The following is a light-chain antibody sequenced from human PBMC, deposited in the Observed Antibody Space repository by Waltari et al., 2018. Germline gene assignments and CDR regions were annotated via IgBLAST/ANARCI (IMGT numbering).Light chain of an antibody. V-gene: IGKV2-30*02. Sequence: VMTQSPVSLSVTLGQAASISCKSSQSLVPVDGNTYLNWFHQRPGQSPRRLIYWVFNRDSGVPDRFSGRWSGTDFTLRISRVEAEDFGVYYCMQGTRWPYTFGQGTQLDIK. CDR1: QSLVPVDGNTY. J-gene: IGKJ2*01. CDR2: WVF. CDR3: MQGTRWPYT.